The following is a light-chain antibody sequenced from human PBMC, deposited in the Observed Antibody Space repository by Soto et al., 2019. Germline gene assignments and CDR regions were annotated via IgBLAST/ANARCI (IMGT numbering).Light chain of an antibody. Sequence: VVTQSPLSLPVTPGEPASISCKSSQSLLHSNGNTYLDWYLQKPGQSPQLLIYLGSNRASGVPDRFSGSGSGTDFTLNISRVEAEDVGVYYCMQALHARTFGQGTKVEI. J-gene: IGKJ1*01. CDR1: QSLLHSNGNTY. V-gene: IGKV2-28*01. CDR2: LGS. CDR3: MQALHART.